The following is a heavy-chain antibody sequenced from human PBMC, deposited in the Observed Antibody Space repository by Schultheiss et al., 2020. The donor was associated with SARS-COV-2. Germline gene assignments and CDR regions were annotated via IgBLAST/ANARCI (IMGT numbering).Heavy chain of an antibody. D-gene: IGHD2-15*01. CDR3: AREGCSGGSCYPSPYYYYYGMDV. J-gene: IGHJ6*02. V-gene: IGHV3-30*07. Sequence: GGSLRLSCAASGFTFSSYAMHWVRQAPGKGLEWVAVISYNGSNKYYADSVKGRFTISRDNAKNSLYLQMNSLRAEDTAVYYCAREGCSGGSCYPSPYYYYYGMDVWGQGTTVTVS. CDR2: ISYNGSNK. CDR1: GFTFSSYA.